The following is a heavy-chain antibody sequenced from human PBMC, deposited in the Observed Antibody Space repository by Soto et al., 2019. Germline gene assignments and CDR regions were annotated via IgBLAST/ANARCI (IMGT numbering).Heavy chain of an antibody. Sequence: PSETLSLTCTVSGGSISSGGYYWSWIRQHPGKGLEWIGYIYYSGSTYFNPSLKSRLTISVDTSKNQFSLQLSSVTAADTAVYYCARAGHRSASDGANRYDPWGQRTLVTVSS. J-gene: IGHJ5*02. V-gene: IGHV4-31*03. CDR2: IYYSGST. D-gene: IGHD3-10*01. CDR3: ARAGHRSASDGANRYDP. CDR1: GGSISSGGYY.